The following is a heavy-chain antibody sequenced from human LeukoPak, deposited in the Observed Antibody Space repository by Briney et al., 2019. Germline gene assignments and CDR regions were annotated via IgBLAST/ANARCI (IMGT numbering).Heavy chain of an antibody. CDR3: ARGPTTVTRAFDY. Sequence: NASETLSLTCTVSGGSFSIYYWSWIRQPAGKGLEWIGRIYTSGSTNYNPSLKSRVTMSVDTSKNQFSLNLNSVTAADTAVYYCARGPTTVTRAFDYWGQGTLVTVSS. D-gene: IGHD4-17*01. J-gene: IGHJ4*02. CDR2: IYTSGST. V-gene: IGHV4-4*07. CDR1: GGSFSIYY.